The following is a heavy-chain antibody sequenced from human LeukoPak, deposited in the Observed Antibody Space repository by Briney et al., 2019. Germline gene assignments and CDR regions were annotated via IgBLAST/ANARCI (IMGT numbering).Heavy chain of an antibody. J-gene: IGHJ5*02. V-gene: IGHV4-39*01. Sequence: PSGTLSLTCTVSGGSISTSSYYWAWIRQPPGKGLEWIGSIYYSGSTYYNPSLKSRVTIFVDTSKNQFSLKLTSVTAADTALYYCARQSLLEGWKRWFDPWGQGTLVTVSS. CDR1: GGSISTSSYY. CDR2: IYYSGST. D-gene: IGHD3-3*01. CDR3: ARQSLLEGWKRWFDP.